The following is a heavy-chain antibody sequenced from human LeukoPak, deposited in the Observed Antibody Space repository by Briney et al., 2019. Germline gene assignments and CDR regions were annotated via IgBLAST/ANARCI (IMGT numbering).Heavy chain of an antibody. D-gene: IGHD3-9*01. CDR2: INPSGGST. CDR3: ARDQGLTQDYDILTGDAFDI. J-gene: IGHJ3*02. V-gene: IGHV1-46*01. CDR1: GYTFTNYY. Sequence: ASVKVSCKASGYTFTNYYMHWVRQAPGQGLEWMGIINPSGGSTSYAQKFQGRVTMTRDTSTSTVYMELSSLRSEDTAVYYCARDQGLTQDYDILTGDAFDIWGQGTMVTVSS.